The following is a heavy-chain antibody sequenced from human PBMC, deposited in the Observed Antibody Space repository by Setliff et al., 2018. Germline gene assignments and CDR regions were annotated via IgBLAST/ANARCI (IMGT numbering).Heavy chain of an antibody. CDR1: GFTFSTYW. CDR2: IKQDGSEK. D-gene: IGHD3-10*01. CDR3: ATDITMVRGASNWFDP. J-gene: IGHJ5*02. Sequence: PGGSLRLSCAASGFTFSTYWMSWVRQAPGKGLEWVANIKQDGSEKYYVDSVKGRFSISRDNAKNSLYLQMNSLRAEDTAVYYCATDITMVRGASNWFDPWGQGTLVTVSS. V-gene: IGHV3-7*01.